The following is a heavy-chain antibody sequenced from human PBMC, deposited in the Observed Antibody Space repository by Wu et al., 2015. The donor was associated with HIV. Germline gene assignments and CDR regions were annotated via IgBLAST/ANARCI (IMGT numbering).Heavy chain of an antibody. CDR3: ARVVVSPSLYYYYYYMDV. V-gene: IGHV1-69*12. J-gene: IGHJ6*03. CDR1: GGTFSSYA. Sequence: QVQLVQSGAEVKKPGSSVKVSCKASGGTFSSYAISWVRQAPGQGLEWMGGIIPIFGTANYAQKFQGRVTITADESTSTAYMELSSLRSEDTAVYYCARVVVSPSLYYYYYYMDVWGKGTTVTVSS. CDR2: IIPIFGTA. D-gene: IGHD2-15*01.